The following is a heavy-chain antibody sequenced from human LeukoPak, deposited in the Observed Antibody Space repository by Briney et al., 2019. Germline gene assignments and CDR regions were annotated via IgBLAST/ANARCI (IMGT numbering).Heavy chain of an antibody. J-gene: IGHJ4*02. V-gene: IGHV1-69*13. CDR2: IIPIFGTA. CDR3: ARESRAYCSGGSCYQFDY. Sequence: SVKVSCKASGGTFSSYAISWVRQAPGQGLEWMGGIIPIFGTANYAQKFQGRVTITADESTSTAYMELSSLRSEDTAVYYCARESRAYCSGGSCYQFDYWGQGTLATVSS. CDR1: GGTFSSYA. D-gene: IGHD2-15*01.